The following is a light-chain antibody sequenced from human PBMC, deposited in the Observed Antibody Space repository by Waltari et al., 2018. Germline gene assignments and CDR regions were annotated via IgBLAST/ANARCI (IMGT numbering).Light chain of an antibody. J-gene: IGLJ1*01. CDR2: GKN. Sequence: SSELTQDPVVSVALGQPFRITCQGDSLRSYYANWYHQKPGQAPVLVMYGKNNRPSGIPDRFSGSYSGTTASLIITGAQAEDEGDYYCNSRDSRGHPLVFGTGTKVTVL. CDR1: SLRSYY. CDR3: NSRDSRGHPLV. V-gene: IGLV3-19*01.